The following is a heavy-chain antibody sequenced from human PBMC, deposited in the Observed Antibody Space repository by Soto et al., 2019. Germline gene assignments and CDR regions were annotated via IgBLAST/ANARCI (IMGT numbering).Heavy chain of an antibody. D-gene: IGHD3-10*01. CDR1: GGSISSGGYY. CDR3: ARGSMPPRGTMVRGVMLNWFDP. Sequence: QVQLQESGPGLVKPSQTLSLTCTVSGGSISSGGYYWSWIRQHPGKGLEWIGYIYYRGSTYYNPSLKRRVTISVDTSKNQFPLKLSSVTAADTAVYYCARGSMPPRGTMVRGVMLNWFDPWGQGTLVTVSS. CDR2: IYYRGST. V-gene: IGHV4-31*03. J-gene: IGHJ5*02.